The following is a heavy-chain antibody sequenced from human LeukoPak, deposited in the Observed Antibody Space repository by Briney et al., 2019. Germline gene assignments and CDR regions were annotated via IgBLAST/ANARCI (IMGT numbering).Heavy chain of an antibody. D-gene: IGHD1-7*01. CDR2: INPYRGGT. CDR1: GYTFTGYY. Sequence: ASVKVSCKGSGYTFTGYYMHWVCQAPGQGLEWMGWINPYRGGTNNPQKFQGRVTMTRDTSISTAYMELSRLRSDVTAVYYCAGDLGITGTTDDAFDIWGQGTMVTVSS. CDR3: AGDLGITGTTDDAFDI. V-gene: IGHV1-2*02. J-gene: IGHJ3*02.